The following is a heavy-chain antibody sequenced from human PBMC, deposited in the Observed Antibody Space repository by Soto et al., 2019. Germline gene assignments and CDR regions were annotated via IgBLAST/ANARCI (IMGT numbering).Heavy chain of an antibody. CDR1: GGTVSSHS. CDR2: IIPIFGTE. J-gene: IGHJ6*02. D-gene: IGHD2-2*01. Sequence: QVQLVQSGAEVKKPGSSVKVSCKVSGGTVSSHSINWVRQAPGQGPEWMGGIIPIFGTENYAQQFQGRVTITADEATSTAYMELSSLTSEDTALYYCSTCVYCSTTRCYYYYGLDVLGQGTTVIVSS. CDR3: STCVYCSTTRCYYYYGLDV. V-gene: IGHV1-69*01.